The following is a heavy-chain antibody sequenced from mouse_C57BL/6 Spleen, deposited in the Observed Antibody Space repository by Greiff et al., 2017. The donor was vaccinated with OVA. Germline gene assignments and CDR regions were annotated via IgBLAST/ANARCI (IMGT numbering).Heavy chain of an antibody. V-gene: IGHV1-69*01. CDR2: IDPSDSYT. CDR1: GYTFTSYW. J-gene: IGHJ4*01. CDR3: ARQLRPPYAMDY. D-gene: IGHD3-2*02. Sequence: QVQLQQPGAELVMPGASVKLSCKASGYTFTSYWMHWVKQRPGHGLEWIGEIDPSDSYTNYNQKFKGKSTLTVDKSSSTAYMQLSSLTSEDSAVYYCARQLRPPYAMDYWGQGTSVTVSS.